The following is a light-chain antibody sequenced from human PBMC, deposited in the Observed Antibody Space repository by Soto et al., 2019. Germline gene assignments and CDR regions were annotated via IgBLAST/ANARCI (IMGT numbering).Light chain of an antibody. Sequence: EIILTQSPDTLSLSPGERATLSCRASQSVSSSYLAWYQQKPGQAPRLLIYGASSRATGIPDRFSGSGSGTDFTLTISRLEPEDFAVYYCQQYGSSLRWTFGQGTKVDIK. V-gene: IGKV3-20*01. CDR1: QSVSSSY. J-gene: IGKJ1*01. CDR2: GAS. CDR3: QQYGSSLRWT.